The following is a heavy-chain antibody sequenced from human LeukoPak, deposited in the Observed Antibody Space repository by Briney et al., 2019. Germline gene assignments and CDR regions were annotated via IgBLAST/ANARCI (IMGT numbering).Heavy chain of an antibody. CDR3: AMSNYCGGDCYTLSFDY. Sequence: PGRSLRLSCAASGFTFSNFAMHWVRQAPGKGLEWVSSISSSSSYIYYADSVKGRFTISRDNAKNSLYLQMNSLRAEDTAVYYCAMSNYCGGDCYTLSFDYWGQGTLVTVSS. J-gene: IGHJ4*02. D-gene: IGHD2-21*02. V-gene: IGHV3-21*01. CDR2: ISSSSSYI. CDR1: GFTFSNFA.